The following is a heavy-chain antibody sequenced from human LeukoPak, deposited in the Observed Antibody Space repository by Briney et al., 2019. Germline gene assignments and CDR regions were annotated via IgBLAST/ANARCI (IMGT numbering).Heavy chain of an antibody. V-gene: IGHV3-74*01. CDR3: ARDLWDCSSTRCYTYFDY. CDR1: GFTFSSYW. J-gene: IGHJ4*02. D-gene: IGHD2-2*02. CDR2: INSDGSST. Sequence: PGGSLRLSCAASGFTFSSYWMHWVRQAPGKGLVWVSRINSDGSSTSYADSVKGRFTISRDNAKNTLYLQMNSLRAEDTAVYYCARDLWDCSSTRCYTYFDYWGQGTLVTVSS.